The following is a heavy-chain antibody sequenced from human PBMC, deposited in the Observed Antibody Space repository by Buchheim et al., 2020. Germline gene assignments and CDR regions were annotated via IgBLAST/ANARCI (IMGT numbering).Heavy chain of an antibody. CDR1: GGSVINNNW. Sequence: QVQLQESGPGLVKPSETLSVTCAVSGGSVINNNWWSWVRQPPGKGLEWIGEIYHGGSTNYNSSLKSRVTMSVDKSKNQFSLNLTSVTAADTAVYYCARVSLTGPDLDLWGQGTL. CDR3: ARVSLTGPDLDL. V-gene: IGHV4-4*02. CDR2: IYHGGST. D-gene: IGHD3-9*01. J-gene: IGHJ5*02.